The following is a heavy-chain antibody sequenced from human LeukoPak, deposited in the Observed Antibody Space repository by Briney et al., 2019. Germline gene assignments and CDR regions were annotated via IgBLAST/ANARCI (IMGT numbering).Heavy chain of an antibody. CDR1: GYTFTGYY. CDR2: INPNSGGT. V-gene: IGHV1-2*02. D-gene: IGHD6-13*01. CDR3: ARDRGIAAAGTGY. Sequence: GASVKVSCKASGYTFTGYYMHWVRQAPGQGLEWMGWINPNSGGTNYAQKFQGRVTMTRDTSISTAYMELSRLRSDDTAVYYCARDRGIAAAGTGYWGQGTLVTVSS. J-gene: IGHJ4*02.